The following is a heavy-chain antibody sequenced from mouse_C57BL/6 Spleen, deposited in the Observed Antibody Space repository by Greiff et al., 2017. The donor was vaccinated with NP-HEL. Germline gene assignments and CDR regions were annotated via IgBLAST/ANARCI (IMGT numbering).Heavy chain of an antibody. D-gene: IGHD3-2*02. CDR1: GFNIKDDY. V-gene: IGHV14-4*01. CDR3: TQGGQLRLDY. J-gene: IGHJ2*01. CDR2: IDPENGDT. Sequence: VQLKQSGAELVRPGASVKLSCTASGFNIKDDYMHWVKQRPEQGLEWIGWIDPENGDTEYASKFQGKATITADTSSNTAYLQLSSLTSEDTAVYYCTQGGQLRLDYWGQGTTLTVSS.